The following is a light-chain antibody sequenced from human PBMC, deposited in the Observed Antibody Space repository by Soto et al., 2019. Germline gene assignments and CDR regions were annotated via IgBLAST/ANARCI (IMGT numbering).Light chain of an antibody. Sequence: EIVMTQSPATLSVSPGESATLSCMASRSVYANLAWYQQRPGQAPRLLIYGASTRATDIPARFRGSGSGTEFSLTISSVQSVEFAGYYRQQYDVWPFTVGPGTKVDIK. CDR1: RSVYAN. CDR2: GAS. J-gene: IGKJ3*01. CDR3: QQYDVWPFT. V-gene: IGKV3-15*01.